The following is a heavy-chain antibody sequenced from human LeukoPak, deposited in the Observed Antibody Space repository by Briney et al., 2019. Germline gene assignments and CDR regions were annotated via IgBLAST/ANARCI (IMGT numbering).Heavy chain of an antibody. J-gene: IGHJ6*02. Sequence: PGGSLRLPCSASGFTFTNYAMHWVRQAPGKGLEYVSAISTFGDSAYYADSVKGRFTISRDNSKNTLYLQMSSLRPEDTAVYFCVKGLSRSPYGMDVWGQGTTVTVSS. V-gene: IGHV3-64D*09. CDR3: VKGLSRSPYGMDV. D-gene: IGHD2/OR15-2a*01. CDR1: GFTFTNYA. CDR2: ISTFGDSA.